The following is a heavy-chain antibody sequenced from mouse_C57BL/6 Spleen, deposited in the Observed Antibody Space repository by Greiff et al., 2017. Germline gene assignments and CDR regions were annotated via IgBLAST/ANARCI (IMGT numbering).Heavy chain of an antibody. V-gene: IGHV1-54*01. CDR2: INPGSGGT. Sequence: VQLQPSGAGLVRPGASVKVSCKASGYAFTNYLIEWVKQRPGQGLEWIGVINPGSGGTNYNEKFKGEATLTADKSSSTADMQLSSLTSEDSAVYFCGGGNWCAYWGQGTLVTVSA. D-gene: IGHD2-1*01. CDR1: GYAFTNYL. CDR3: GGGNWCAY. J-gene: IGHJ3*01.